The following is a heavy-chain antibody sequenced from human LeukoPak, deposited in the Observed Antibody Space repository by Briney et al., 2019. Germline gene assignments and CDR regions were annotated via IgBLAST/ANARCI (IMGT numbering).Heavy chain of an antibody. Sequence: GASVKVSCKASGYTFTSYGISWVRQAPGQGLEWMGWISAYNGNTNYAQKLQGRVTMTTDTSTSTAYMELTSLRSDDTAVYYCVRDFQNNNWYRGPGNYFDFWGQGTLVTVSS. CDR3: VRDFQNNNWYRGPGNYFDF. V-gene: IGHV1-18*01. J-gene: IGHJ4*02. CDR1: GYTFTSYG. CDR2: ISAYNGNT. D-gene: IGHD1-26*01.